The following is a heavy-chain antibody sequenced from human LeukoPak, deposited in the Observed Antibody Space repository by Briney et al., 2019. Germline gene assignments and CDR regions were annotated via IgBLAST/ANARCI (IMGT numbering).Heavy chain of an antibody. Sequence: PGRSLRLSCAASGFSFGSYPMHWVRQAPGKGLEWVAVIPSNGDGKYYIESVKGRFTISRDNFNDSLFLQMNTLRPEDTAVYYCARQATALAYVHNNLDVWGKGTTVTVSS. CDR1: GFSFGSYP. D-gene: IGHD1/OR15-1a*01. CDR3: ARQATALAYVHNNLDV. CDR2: IPSNGDGK. J-gene: IGHJ6*04. V-gene: IGHV3-30*10.